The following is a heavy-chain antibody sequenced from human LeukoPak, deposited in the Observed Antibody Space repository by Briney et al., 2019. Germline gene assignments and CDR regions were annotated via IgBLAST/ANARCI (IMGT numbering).Heavy chain of an antibody. CDR3: ARDPDISGSKGLDY. CDR2: INAGNGNT. J-gene: IGHJ4*02. V-gene: IGHV1-3*01. Sequence: ASVKVSCKASGYTFTSYAMHWVRQAPGQRLEWMGWINAGNGNTKYSQKFRGRVTITRDTSASTAYMELSSLRSEDTAVYYCARDPDISGSKGLDYWGQGTLVTVSS. D-gene: IGHD1-26*01. CDR1: GYTFTSYA.